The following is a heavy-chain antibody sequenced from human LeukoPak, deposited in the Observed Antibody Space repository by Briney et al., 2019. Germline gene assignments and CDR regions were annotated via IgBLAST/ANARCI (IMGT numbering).Heavy chain of an antibody. CDR1: GFTFSSYE. Sequence: GGSLRLSCAASGFTFSSYEMNWVRQAPGKGLEWVSYISSSGSTIYYADSVKGRFTISRDNAKNSLYPQMNSLRAEDTAVYYCARYAPTTVTTFYYYYYMDVWGKGTTVTVSS. D-gene: IGHD4-17*01. CDR3: ARYAPTTVTTFYYYYYMDV. J-gene: IGHJ6*03. V-gene: IGHV3-48*03. CDR2: ISSSGSTI.